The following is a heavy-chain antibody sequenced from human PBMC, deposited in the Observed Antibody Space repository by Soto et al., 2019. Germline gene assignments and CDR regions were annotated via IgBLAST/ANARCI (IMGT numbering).Heavy chain of an antibody. V-gene: IGHV3-30*18. CDR2: ISYDGSNK. J-gene: IGHJ4*02. Sequence: QVQLVESGGGVVQPGRSLRLSCAASGFTFSSYGMHWVRQAPGKGLEWVAVISYDGSNKYYADSVKGRFTISRDNSKNTLYLHMNSLRAEDTAVYYCAKDYDSSGSYYDYWGQGTLVTVSS. CDR1: GFTFSSYG. CDR3: AKDYDSSGSYYDY. D-gene: IGHD3-22*01.